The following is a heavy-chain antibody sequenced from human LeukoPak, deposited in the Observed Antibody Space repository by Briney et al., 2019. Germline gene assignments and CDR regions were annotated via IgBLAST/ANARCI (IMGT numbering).Heavy chain of an antibody. D-gene: IGHD3-9*01. CDR1: GFTFSSLY. V-gene: IGHV3-21*01. J-gene: IGHJ4*02. Sequence: GGSLRLSCAASGFTFSSLYMNWVRQAPGKGLEWVSSISSSDSYMYYADSVKGRFTISRDNAKNSLYLQMYSLRADDTAVYYCARAIYDILTGYSLASPIDYWGQGTLVTVSS. CDR2: ISSSDSYM. CDR3: ARAIYDILTGYSLASPIDY.